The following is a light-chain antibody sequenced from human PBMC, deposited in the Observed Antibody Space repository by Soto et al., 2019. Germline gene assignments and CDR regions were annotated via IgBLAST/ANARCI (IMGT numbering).Light chain of an antibody. CDR1: ETVKKNS. CDR3: QQYAISPLT. V-gene: IGKV3-20*01. CDR2: GAS. Sequence: EIVLTQSPGSVSLSPGERATLSCRASETVKKNSLAWYQQKPGQAPRLLIYGASRRATGIPDSFSGSGSETDFILTISRLEPDNSAVYDCQQYAISPLTFGGGTKVEI. J-gene: IGKJ4*01.